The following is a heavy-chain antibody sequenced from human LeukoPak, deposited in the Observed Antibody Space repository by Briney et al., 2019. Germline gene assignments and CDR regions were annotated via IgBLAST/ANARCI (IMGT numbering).Heavy chain of an antibody. Sequence: GGSLRLSCAASGFTFSTYSMKWVRQAPGKGLEWVSYISDSGAMYYADSVRGRFTISRENAQNSLFLQMNSLRAEDTAVYYCARDLRWALDYWGQGTLVTVSS. V-gene: IGHV3-48*01. D-gene: IGHD1-26*01. J-gene: IGHJ4*02. CDR3: ARDLRWALDY. CDR1: GFTFSTYS. CDR2: ISDSGAM.